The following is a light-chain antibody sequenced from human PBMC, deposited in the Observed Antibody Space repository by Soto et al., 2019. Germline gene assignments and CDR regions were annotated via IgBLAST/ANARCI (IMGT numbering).Light chain of an antibody. V-gene: IGLV2-11*01. J-gene: IGLJ1*01. Sequence: QSALTQPPSVSGSPGQSVTISCTGTSSDVGGYDYVSWYQQRPGKAPKLLIYDVTKRPSGVPDRFSGSKSGNTASLTISGLQAEDEADFYFCSYGGSFPYVFGTGTKLTVL. CDR3: CSYGGSFPYV. CDR2: DVT. CDR1: SSDVGGYDY.